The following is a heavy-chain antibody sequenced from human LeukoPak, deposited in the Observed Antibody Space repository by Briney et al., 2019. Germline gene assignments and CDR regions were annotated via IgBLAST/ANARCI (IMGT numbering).Heavy chain of an antibody. CDR1: GFAFSRSA. Sequence: GKSLRLSCAASGFAFSRSAMHWVRQAPGKGLEWVAVISYDGSNKYYADSVKGRFTISRDNSKNTLYLQMNSLRAEDTAVYYCARDRSSSWLWTYYYYGMDVWGQGTTVTVSS. V-gene: IGHV3-30-3*01. D-gene: IGHD6-13*01. CDR2: ISYDGSNK. CDR3: ARDRSSSWLWTYYYYGMDV. J-gene: IGHJ6*02.